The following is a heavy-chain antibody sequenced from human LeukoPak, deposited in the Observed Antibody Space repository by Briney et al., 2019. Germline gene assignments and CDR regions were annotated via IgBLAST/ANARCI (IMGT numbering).Heavy chain of an antibody. J-gene: IGHJ4*02. Sequence: PGGSLRLSCAASGFTFSSYSMNWVRQAPGKGLEWVSSISSSSSYIYYADSVKGRFTISRDNAKNSLYLQMNSLRAEDTAVYYCAREGYYDFWSGYYWESRGVPSVAGRFDYWGQGTLVTVSS. D-gene: IGHD3-3*01. CDR1: GFTFSSYS. CDR2: ISSSSSYI. V-gene: IGHV3-21*01. CDR3: AREGYYDFWSGYYWESRGVPSVAGRFDY.